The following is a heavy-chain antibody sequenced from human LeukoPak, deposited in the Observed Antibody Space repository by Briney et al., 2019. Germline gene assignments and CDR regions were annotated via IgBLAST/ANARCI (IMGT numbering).Heavy chain of an antibody. CDR3: ARDGGDYDFWSGYSAYNWFDP. CDR2: INPSGGST. J-gene: IGHJ5*02. V-gene: IGHV1-46*01. CDR1: GYTFTSYY. Sequence: ASVTVSCKASGYTFTSYYMHWVRQAPGQGLEWMGIINPSGGSTSYAQKFQGRVTMTRDTSTSTVYMELSSLRSEDTAVYYCARDGGDYDFWSGYSAYNWFDPWGQGTLVTVSS. D-gene: IGHD3-3*01.